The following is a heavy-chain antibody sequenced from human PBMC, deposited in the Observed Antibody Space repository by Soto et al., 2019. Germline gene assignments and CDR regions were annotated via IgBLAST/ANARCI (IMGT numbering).Heavy chain of an antibody. J-gene: IGHJ6*02. CDR2: IWFDGTIK. Sequence: SCAPGRFTFGNYGVHWVRQASGKGLEWVAVIWFDGTIKYYVGAVKVRFTISRDNSKNMLYLQKNSLRAEDTAVYYCARDKEYCSSTSCYGYYYYGMDVWGHGTTVTVSS. V-gene: IGHV3-33*01. CDR3: ARDKEYCSSTSCYGYYYYGMDV. CDR1: RFTFGNYG. D-gene: IGHD2-2*01.